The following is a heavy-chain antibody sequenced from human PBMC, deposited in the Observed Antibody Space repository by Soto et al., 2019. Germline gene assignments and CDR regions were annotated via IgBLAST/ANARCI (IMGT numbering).Heavy chain of an antibody. V-gene: IGHV1-2*02. Sequence: QVQLVQSGAEVKKPGASVKVSCKVSGYTFTGNYMHWMRQAPGQGPERMGWINPRNGDTDYAQKSQGRVTTTRDTSIRTAYMDLSRLTSDDTAIYFCVRGGGVDVVTPTRIVFDYWGQGTLLTVSS. CDR1: GYTFTGNY. D-gene: IGHD2-21*02. CDR3: VRGGGVDVVTPTRIVFDY. CDR2: INPRNGDT. J-gene: IGHJ4*02.